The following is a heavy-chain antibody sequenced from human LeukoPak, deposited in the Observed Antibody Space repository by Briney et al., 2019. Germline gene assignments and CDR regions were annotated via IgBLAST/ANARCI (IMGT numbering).Heavy chain of an antibody. CDR3: ARNFEAPRFFDWLKPRGFYYMDG. CDR1: GYTFTGYY. Sequence: ASVKVSCKASGYTFTGYYMHWVRQAPGQGLEWMGRINPNSGGTNYAQKFQGRVTMTRDTSISTAYMELSRLRSDDTAVYYCARNFEAPRFFDWLKPRGFYYMDGLGKRTTVTVSS. J-gene: IGHJ6*03. CDR2: INPNSGGT. V-gene: IGHV1-2*06. D-gene: IGHD3-9*01.